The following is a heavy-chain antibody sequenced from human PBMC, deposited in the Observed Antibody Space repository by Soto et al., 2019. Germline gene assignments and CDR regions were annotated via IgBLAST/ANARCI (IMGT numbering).Heavy chain of an antibody. CDR1: GGSISSSSYY. Sequence: SETLSLTCTVSGGSISSSSYYWGWLSKPPGKGLEWIGSIYYSGSTYYNPSLKSRVTISVDTSKNQFSLKLSSVTAADTAVYYCARRESDYYYYGMDVWGQGTTVTVSS. CDR2: IYYSGST. J-gene: IGHJ6*02. CDR3: ARRESDYYYYGMDV. V-gene: IGHV4-39*01.